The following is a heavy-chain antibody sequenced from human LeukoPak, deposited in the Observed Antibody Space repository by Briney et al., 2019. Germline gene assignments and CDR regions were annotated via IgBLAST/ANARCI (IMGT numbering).Heavy chain of an antibody. V-gene: IGHV4-61*01. CDR2: IYYSGST. J-gene: IGHJ4*02. Sequence: SETLSLTCTVSGGSVSSGSYYWSWIRQPPGKGLEWIGYIYYSGSTNYNPSLKSRVTISVDTSKNQFSLKLSSVTAADTAVYYCATAIQMDVVVPAAEYYFDYWAREPWSPSPQ. CDR3: ATAIQMDVVVPAAEYYFDY. CDR1: GGSVSSGSYY. D-gene: IGHD2-2*01.